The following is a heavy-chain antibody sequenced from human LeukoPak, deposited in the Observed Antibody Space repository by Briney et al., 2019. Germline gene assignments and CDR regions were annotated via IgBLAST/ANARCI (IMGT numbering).Heavy chain of an antibody. Sequence: PGGSLRLSCAASGFTFSSNWMSWVRQAPGKGLEWVANIKQDGSEKYYVDSVKGRFTISRDNAKNSLYLQMNSLRAEDTAVYYCARDSAKGDWSHYFDYWGQGTLVTVSS. CDR2: IKQDGSEK. J-gene: IGHJ4*02. D-gene: IGHD2-21*02. CDR3: ARDSAKGDWSHYFDY. V-gene: IGHV3-7*01. CDR1: GFTFSSNW.